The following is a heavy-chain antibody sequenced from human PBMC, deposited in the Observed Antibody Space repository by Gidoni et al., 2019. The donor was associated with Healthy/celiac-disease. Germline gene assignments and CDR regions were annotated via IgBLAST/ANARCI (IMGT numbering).Heavy chain of an antibody. D-gene: IGHD1-1*01. J-gene: IGHJ4*02. V-gene: IGHV4-59*01. CDR3: ARVEENDGYFDY. CDR2: IDYSGSP. Sequence: QVQLQESGPGMVKPSETLSLTCTVAGGSISSYYWSWIRQPPGKGLEWIGYIDYSGSPNYNPSLKSRVTTSVDTSKNQFSLKLSSVTAADTAVYYCARVEENDGYFDYWGQGTLVTVSS. CDR1: GGSISSYY.